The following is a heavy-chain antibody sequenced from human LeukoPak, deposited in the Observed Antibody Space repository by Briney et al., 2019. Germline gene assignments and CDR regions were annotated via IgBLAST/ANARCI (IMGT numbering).Heavy chain of an antibody. V-gene: IGHV3-30*04. D-gene: IGHD6-19*01. CDR2: ISYDGSNK. J-gene: IGHJ4*02. CDR3: AGGGRWLVPSFDY. Sequence: PGGALRLSRAASRFTLSSYAMHWVRQAPGKGLEWVAVISYDGSNKYYADSVKGRFTLSRDNSKNTLYLQMNSPRAEDTAGYYCAGGGRWLVPSFDYWGGGTLVAVSS. CDR1: RFTLSSYA.